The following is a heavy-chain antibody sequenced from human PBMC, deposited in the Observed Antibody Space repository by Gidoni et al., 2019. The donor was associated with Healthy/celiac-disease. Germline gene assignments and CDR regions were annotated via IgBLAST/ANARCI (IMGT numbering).Heavy chain of an antibody. D-gene: IGHD1-26*01. Sequence: EVQMVQSGAEVKTPGEYLKITCMGSGYSFTSYWIGWVRQMPGKGLEWMGISYPGDSDTRYRPSFQGQVTISADKSISTAYLQWSSLKASDTAMYYCARRGAHFDYWGQGTLVTVSS. CDR1: GYSFTSYW. J-gene: IGHJ4*02. V-gene: IGHV5-51*01. CDR3: ARRGAHFDY. CDR2: SYPGDSDT.